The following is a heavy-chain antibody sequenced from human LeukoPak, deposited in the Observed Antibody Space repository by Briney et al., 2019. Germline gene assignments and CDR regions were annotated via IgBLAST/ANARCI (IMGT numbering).Heavy chain of an antibody. V-gene: IGHV3-11*04. Sequence: GGSLRLSCAASGFTFSDSYMSWIRQAPGKGLEWLSYISNGRSTIYYADSVKGRFTISRDNAHNSLYLQMNSLRVEDSAVYYCSRDPRLLDYWGQGTLVTVSS. CDR2: ISNGRSTI. CDR3: SRDPRLLDY. J-gene: IGHJ4*02. CDR1: GFTFSDSY.